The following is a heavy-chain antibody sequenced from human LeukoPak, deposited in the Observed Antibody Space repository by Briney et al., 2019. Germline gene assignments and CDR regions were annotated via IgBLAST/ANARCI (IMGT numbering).Heavy chain of an antibody. V-gene: IGHV4-31*03. Sequence: ASETLSLTCTVSGGSISSGPYYWIWIRQHPGKGLEWIGYITYSGNTYYYPALNSRVTVSLDTSKTQFSLKLSSVTAADTAVYYCARIAYDALDSYYYGMDVWGQGTTVTVSS. CDR1: GGSISSGPYY. D-gene: IGHD3-3*01. CDR3: ARIAYDALDSYYYGMDV. J-gene: IGHJ6*02. CDR2: ITYSGNT.